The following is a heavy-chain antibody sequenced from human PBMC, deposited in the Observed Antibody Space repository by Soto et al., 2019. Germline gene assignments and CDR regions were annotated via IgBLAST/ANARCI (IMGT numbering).Heavy chain of an antibody. CDR2: IIPIFGKA. CDR3: ARDRGFRVVVAATDYYYYGMDV. D-gene: IGHD2-15*01. CDR1: GGTFSSYA. Sequence: SVKVSCKASGGTFSSYAISWVRQAPGQGLEWMGGIIPIFGKANYAQKFQGRVTITADESPSTAYMELSSLRSEDTAVYYCARDRGFRVVVAATDYYYYGMDVWGQGTTVTVSS. V-gene: IGHV1-69*13. J-gene: IGHJ6*02.